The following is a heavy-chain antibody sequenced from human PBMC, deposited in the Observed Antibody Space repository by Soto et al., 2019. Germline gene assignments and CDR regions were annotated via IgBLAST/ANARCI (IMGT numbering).Heavy chain of an antibody. J-gene: IGHJ4*02. V-gene: IGHV4-31*03. CDR1: GGSISSGGYY. Sequence: QVQLQESGPGLVKPSQILSLTCTVSGGSISSGGYYWSWIRQHPGKGLEWIGYIYYSGSTYYNPALKSRVTISVDTSKNHFSLKLSSVTAADTAVYYCAREWRDYYFDYWGQGTLVTVSS. CDR2: IYYSGST. CDR3: AREWRDYYFDY.